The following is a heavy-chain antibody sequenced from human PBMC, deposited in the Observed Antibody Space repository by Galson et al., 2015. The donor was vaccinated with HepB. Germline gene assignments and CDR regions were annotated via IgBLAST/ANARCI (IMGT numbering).Heavy chain of an antibody. J-gene: IGHJ4*02. D-gene: IGHD3-22*01. CDR1: GFTFSSYA. CDR2: ISYDGSNK. CDR3: ARAFLVDYYDSSGLDY. Sequence: SLRLSCAASGFTFSSYAMHWVRQAPGKGLEWVAVISYDGSNKYYADSVKGRFTISRDNSKNTLYLQMNSLRAEDTAVYYCARAFLVDYYDSSGLDYWGQGTLVTVSS. V-gene: IGHV3-30*04.